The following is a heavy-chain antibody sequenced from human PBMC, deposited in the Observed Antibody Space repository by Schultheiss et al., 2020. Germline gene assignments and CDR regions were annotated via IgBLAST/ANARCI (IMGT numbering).Heavy chain of an antibody. Sequence: SATLSLTCTVSGGSISSGGYYWSWIRQHPGKGLEWIGYIYYSGSTYYNPSLKSRVTISVDTSKNQFSLKLSSVTAADTAVYYCARTNWNYEGYYFDYWGQGTLVTVSS. D-gene: IGHD1-7*01. V-gene: IGHV4-31*03. J-gene: IGHJ4*02. CDR2: IYYSGST. CDR3: ARTNWNYEGYYFDY. CDR1: GGSISSGGYY.